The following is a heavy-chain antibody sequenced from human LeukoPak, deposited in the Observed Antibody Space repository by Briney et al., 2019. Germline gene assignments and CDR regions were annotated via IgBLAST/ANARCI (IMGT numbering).Heavy chain of an antibody. V-gene: IGHV3-23*01. Sequence: TGGSLRLSCAASGFTFSGYAMSWARQAPGKGLQWVSLISGSGSSTNYADSVKSRFSVSRDNSKNTLYLQMNSLRAEDTAVYYCARVYSSSWYGSFDYWGQGTLVTVSS. D-gene: IGHD6-13*01. CDR3: ARVYSSSWYGSFDY. CDR2: ISGSGSST. CDR1: GFTFSGYA. J-gene: IGHJ4*02.